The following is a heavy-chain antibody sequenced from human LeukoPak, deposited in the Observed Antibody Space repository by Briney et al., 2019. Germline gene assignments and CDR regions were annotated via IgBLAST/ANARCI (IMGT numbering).Heavy chain of an antibody. D-gene: IGHD3-3*01. CDR2: IIPIFGTA. Sequence: SVKVSCKASGGTFSSYAISWVRQAPGQGLEWMGGIIPIFGTANYAQKFQGRVTITADESTSTAYMELSSLRSEDTAVYYCASGKTYYDFWSGPWGQGTLVTVSS. J-gene: IGHJ4*02. CDR1: GGTFSSYA. CDR3: ASGKTYYDFWSGP. V-gene: IGHV1-69*13.